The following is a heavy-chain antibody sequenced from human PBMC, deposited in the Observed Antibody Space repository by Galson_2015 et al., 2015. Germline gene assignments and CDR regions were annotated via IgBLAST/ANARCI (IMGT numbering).Heavy chain of an antibody. D-gene: IGHD1-7*01. Sequence: SLRLSCAVSGFTFSDSYMSWIRQAPGRGLEWVSSISSSGSTIYYADSEKGRFTISRDNAEKSLYLQMNSLRPEDMAVYYCARAEVRAEVRTTLGVFDFWGQVTLVTVSS. V-gene: IGHV3-11*01. CDR2: ISSSGSTI. J-gene: IGHJ4*02. CDR1: GFTFSDSY. CDR3: ARAEVRAEVRTTLGVFDF.